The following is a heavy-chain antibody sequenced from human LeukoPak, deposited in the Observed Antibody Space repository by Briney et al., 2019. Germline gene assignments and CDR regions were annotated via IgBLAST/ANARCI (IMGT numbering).Heavy chain of an antibody. CDR1: GFAFSDYN. CDR3: ARGGSSSPVISVH. Sequence: GGSLRLSCAASGFAFSDYNMNWVRQAPGKGLEWVSSITSSSSYMYYADSVKGRFTISRDNAGTSLYLQMNSLSAEATAVYYCARGGSSSPVISVHWGQGTLVTVSS. D-gene: IGHD6-6*01. V-gene: IGHV3-21*01. J-gene: IGHJ4*02. CDR2: ITSSSSYM.